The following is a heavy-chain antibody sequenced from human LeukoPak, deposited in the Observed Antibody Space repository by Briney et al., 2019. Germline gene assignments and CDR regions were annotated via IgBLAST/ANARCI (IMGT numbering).Heavy chain of an antibody. CDR1: GYTFTSYD. V-gene: IGHV1-8*03. CDR2: MNPNSGNT. Sequence: GVSVKVSCKASGYTFTSYDINWVRQATGQGLEWMGWMNPNSGNTGYAQKFQGRVTITRNTSISTAYMELSSLRSEDTAVYYCAREAAKKYVKPIQYPRRANPYYFDYWGQGTLVTVSS. J-gene: IGHJ4*02. D-gene: IGHD4-11*01. CDR3: AREAAKKYVKPIQYPRRANPYYFDY.